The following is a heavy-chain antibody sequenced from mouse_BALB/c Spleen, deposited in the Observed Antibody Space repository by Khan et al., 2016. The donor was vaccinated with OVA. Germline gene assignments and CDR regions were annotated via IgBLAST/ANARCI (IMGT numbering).Heavy chain of an antibody. Sequence: QLEESGPGLVKPSPSLSLSCTVTGYSITSDYAWNWIRQFPGNKLEWMGYISYNGSTNYNPALKSQISITRDTSKNQFFLQLNSVTTGDTATYYCARGGSRYNYAMDYWGQGTSVTVSS. CDR2: ISYNGST. CDR3: ARGGSRYNYAMDY. J-gene: IGHJ4*01. D-gene: IGHD1-1*02. V-gene: IGHV3-2*02. CDR1: GYSITSDYA.